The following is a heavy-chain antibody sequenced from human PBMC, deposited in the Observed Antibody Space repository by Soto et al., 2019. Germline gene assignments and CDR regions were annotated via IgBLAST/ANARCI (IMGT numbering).Heavy chain of an antibody. Sequence: LRLSCAASGFTFSSYAMSWVRQAPGKGLEWVSAISGSGGSTYYADSVKGRFTISRDNSKNTLYLQINILRAEDTAVYYCAQEAFSNMVTAYGMDDWGQGDTVTLS. CDR1: GFTFSSYA. J-gene: IGHJ6*02. D-gene: IGHD5-18*01. CDR3: AQEAFSNMVTAYGMDD. V-gene: IGHV3-23*01. CDR2: ISGSGGST.